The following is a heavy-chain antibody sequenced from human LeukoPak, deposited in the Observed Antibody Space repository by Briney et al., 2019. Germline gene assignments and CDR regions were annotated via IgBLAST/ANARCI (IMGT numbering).Heavy chain of an antibody. V-gene: IGHV3-30*04. CDR2: ISYDGGNK. CDR1: GFTFSDYA. D-gene: IGHD5-18*01. CDR3: ARGPLWSDY. Sequence: GGSLRLSCAASGFTFSDYAMHWVRQAPGKGLEWVALISYDGGNKYYADSVKGRFTISRDNSKNTLYLQMNSLKAEDTAVYYCARGPLWSDYWGQGTLVTVSS. J-gene: IGHJ4*02.